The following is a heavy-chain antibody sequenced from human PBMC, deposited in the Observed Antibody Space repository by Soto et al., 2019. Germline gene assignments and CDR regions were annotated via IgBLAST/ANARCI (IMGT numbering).Heavy chain of an antibody. D-gene: IGHD6-19*01. CDR2: IRSKANSYAK. CDR3: TGRTASGY. CDR1: GFTFSGSA. Sequence: PGGSLRLSCAASGFTFSGSAIHWVRQASGKGLEWVGRIRSKANSYAKAYAASVQGRFTISRDDSKNTAYLQMNSLKTEDTAVYYCTGRTASGYWGKGTLVTVSS. V-gene: IGHV3-73*01. J-gene: IGHJ4*02.